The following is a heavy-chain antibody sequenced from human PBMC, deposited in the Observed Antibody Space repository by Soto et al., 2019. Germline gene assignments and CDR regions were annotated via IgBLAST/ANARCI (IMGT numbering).Heavy chain of an antibody. D-gene: IGHD3-3*01. Sequence: ASVKVSCKASGYTFTGYYMHWVRQAPGQGLEWMGWINPNSGGTNYAQKFQGRVTMTRDTSISTAYMELSRLRSDDTAVYYCARDSAIRTYYDFWSGLPHFDYWGQGTLVTVSS. CDR1: GYTFTGYY. V-gene: IGHV1-2*02. CDR3: ARDSAIRTYYDFWSGLPHFDY. CDR2: INPNSGGT. J-gene: IGHJ4*02.